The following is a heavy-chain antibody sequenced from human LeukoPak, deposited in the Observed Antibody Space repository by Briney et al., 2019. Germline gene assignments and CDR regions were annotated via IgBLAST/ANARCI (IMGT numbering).Heavy chain of an antibody. D-gene: IGHD3-22*01. CDR3: ARDAYYYDSSGYYYFDY. Sequence: SETLSLTCTVSGGSISSYYWSWIRQPAGKGLEWIGRIYTSGSTNYNPSLKSRVTMSVDTSKNQFSLKLSSVTAADTAVYYCARDAYYYDSSGYYYFDYWGQGTLVTVSS. CDR1: GGSISSYY. CDR2: IYTSGST. J-gene: IGHJ4*02. V-gene: IGHV4-4*07.